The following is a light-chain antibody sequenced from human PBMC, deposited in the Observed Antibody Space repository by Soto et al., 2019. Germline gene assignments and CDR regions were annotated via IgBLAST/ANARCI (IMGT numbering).Light chain of an antibody. CDR3: KQYSNWPPYT. CDR2: GAS. J-gene: IGKJ2*01. Sequence: EVLMTQSPATLSVSPGERATLSCRASQSVSSNLAWYQQKPGQAPRLLIYGASTRATGVPARFSGSGSGTEFTLTISGLQSEDFEVYYCKQYSNWPPYTLGQGTKLE. V-gene: IGKV3-15*01. CDR1: QSVSSN.